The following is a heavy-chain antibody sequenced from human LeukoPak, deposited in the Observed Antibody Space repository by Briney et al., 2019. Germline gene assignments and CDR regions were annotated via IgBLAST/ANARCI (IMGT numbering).Heavy chain of an antibody. CDR3: GSGGRYDYVWGSYRFKY. Sequence: SETLSLTCTVSGCSISSGGYYWSWIRQHPGKGLEWIGYIYYSGSTYDNPSLKSRVTISVDTSKNQFSLKLSSVTAADAAVYYCGSGGRYDYVWGSYRFKYWGQGTLVTVSS. CDR1: GCSISSGGYY. J-gene: IGHJ4*02. V-gene: IGHV4-31*03. CDR2: IYYSGST. D-gene: IGHD3-16*02.